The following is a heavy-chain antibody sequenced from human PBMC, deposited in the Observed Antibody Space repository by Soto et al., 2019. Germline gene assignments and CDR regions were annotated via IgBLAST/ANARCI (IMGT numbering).Heavy chain of an antibody. CDR1: GGSISSSSYY. CDR2: IYYSGST. CDR3: ARLDYYGSGSYYKRGAPFDY. V-gene: IGHV4-39*01. J-gene: IGHJ4*02. Sequence: SETLSLTCTVSGGSISSSSYYWGWIRQPPGKGLEWIGSIYYSGSTYYNPSLKSRVTISVDTSKNQFSLKLSSVTAADTAVYYCARLDYYGSGSYYKRGAPFDYWGQGTLVT. D-gene: IGHD3-10*01.